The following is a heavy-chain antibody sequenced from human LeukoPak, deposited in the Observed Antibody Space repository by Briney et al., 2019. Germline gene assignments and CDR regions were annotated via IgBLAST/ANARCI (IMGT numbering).Heavy chain of an antibody. CDR1: GFIFDDYA. J-gene: IGHJ3*02. D-gene: IGHD6-13*01. CDR2: ISWNSGSV. V-gene: IGHV3-9*01. Sequence: GGSLRLSCAASGFIFDDYAMHWVRQAPGKGLEWVSGISWNSGSVGYADSVKGRFTISRDNAKNSLYLQVNSLRAEDTALYYCAKGFSSSGGAFDIWGQGTMVTVSS. CDR3: AKGFSSSGGAFDI.